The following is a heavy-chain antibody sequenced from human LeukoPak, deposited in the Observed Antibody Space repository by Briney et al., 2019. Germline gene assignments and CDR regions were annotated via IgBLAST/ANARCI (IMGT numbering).Heavy chain of an antibody. Sequence: SETLSLTCTVSGGSISRYYWSWIRQPPGKGLEWSGYIYYSGSTNYNPSLKSRVTISVDTSKNHFSLKMSSVNAEDTAVYYCARQAGTVTAPFDYWGQGTLATVSS. J-gene: IGHJ4*02. V-gene: IGHV4-59*08. D-gene: IGHD2-21*02. CDR2: IYYSGST. CDR1: GGSISRYY. CDR3: ARQAGTVTAPFDY.